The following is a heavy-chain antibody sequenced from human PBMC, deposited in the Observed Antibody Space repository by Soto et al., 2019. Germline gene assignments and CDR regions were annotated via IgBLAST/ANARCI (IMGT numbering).Heavy chain of an antibody. J-gene: IGHJ5*02. Sequence: LSLTCSVSGGSISSAGYYWGWIRQHPGKGLEWIGYIYYTGSTYYNPPLKSRVTLSVDTSKNQFSLKLSSMTAADTAVYYCARSPYSSLSGPYNWFDLWGRGTLVTVSS. CDR1: GGSISSAGYY. D-gene: IGHD6-6*01. CDR3: ARSPYSSLSGPYNWFDL. V-gene: IGHV4-31*03. CDR2: IYYTGST.